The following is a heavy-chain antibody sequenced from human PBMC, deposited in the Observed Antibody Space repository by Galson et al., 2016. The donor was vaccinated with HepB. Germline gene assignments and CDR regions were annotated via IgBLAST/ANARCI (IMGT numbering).Heavy chain of an antibody. D-gene: IGHD5-12*01. CDR3: ACGYSGYIGDYFDY. CDR1: GFTFSSYG. CDR2: ISYDGSKN. Sequence: SLRLSCAASGFTFSSYGMHWVRQAPGKGLEWVAVISYDGSKNYYADSVKGRFTISRDNFKNTLYLQMNTLRAEDTAVYYCACGYSGYIGDYFDYWGQGTLVTVSS. J-gene: IGHJ4*02. V-gene: IGHV3-30*03.